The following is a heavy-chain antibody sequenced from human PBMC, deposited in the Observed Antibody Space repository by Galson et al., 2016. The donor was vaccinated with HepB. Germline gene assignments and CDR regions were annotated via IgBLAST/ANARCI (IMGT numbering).Heavy chain of an antibody. J-gene: IGHJ4*02. CDR2: MNTINGKT. CDR1: RYPFSSFD. D-gene: IGHD5-24*01. Sequence: SVKVSCKASRYPFSSFDINWARQATGQGLEWMGWMNTINGKTGYAQKFQGRVTMTRDTSITTAYMELTNLTLEDTAIYYYARVAGRVVEIDNWGQGTLVSVSS. CDR3: ARVAGRVVEIDN. V-gene: IGHV1-8*01.